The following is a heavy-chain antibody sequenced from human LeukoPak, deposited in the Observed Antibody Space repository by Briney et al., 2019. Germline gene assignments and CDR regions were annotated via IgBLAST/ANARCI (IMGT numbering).Heavy chain of an antibody. CDR3: ARGARLWYYYDSSGLPFDY. D-gene: IGHD3-22*01. J-gene: IGHJ4*02. CDR1: GGSISSGGYS. CDR2: IYHSGST. Sequence: PSETLSLTCAVSGGSISSGGYSWSWIRQPPGKGLEWIGYIYHSGSTYYNPSLKSRVTISVDRSKNQFSLKLSSVTAADTAVYYCARGARLWYYYDSSGLPFDYWGQGTLVTVSS. V-gene: IGHV4-30-2*01.